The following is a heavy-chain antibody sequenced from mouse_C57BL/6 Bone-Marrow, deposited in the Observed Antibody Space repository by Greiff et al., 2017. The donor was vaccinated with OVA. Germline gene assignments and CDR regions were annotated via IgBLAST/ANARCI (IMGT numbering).Heavy chain of an antibody. CDR3: ARHGMDY. Sequence: EVKLVESGGGLVQPGGSLKLSCAASGFTFSDYGMAWVRQAPRKGPEWVAFISNLAYSIYYADTVTGRFTISRENAKNTLYLEMSSLRSEDTAMYYCARHGMDYWGQGTSVTVSS. J-gene: IGHJ4*01. CDR2: ISNLAYSI. V-gene: IGHV5-15*01. CDR1: GFTFSDYG.